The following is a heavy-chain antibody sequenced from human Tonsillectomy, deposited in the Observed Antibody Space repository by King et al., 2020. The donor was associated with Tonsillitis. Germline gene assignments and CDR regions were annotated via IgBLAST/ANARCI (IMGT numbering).Heavy chain of an antibody. D-gene: IGHD3-16*01. CDR1: GYTFTGYY. V-gene: IGHV1-2*02. CDR2: INPNSGDT. J-gene: IGHJ4*02. CDR3: ARGRGSYCFDY. Sequence: VQLVESGAEVKKPGASVKVSCKASGYTFTGYYMHWVRQAPGQGLEWMGWINPNSGDTNYAQKFQGRVTMTRDTSISTAYMEWSRLRSDDTAVYYCARGRGSYCFDYWGQGTPVTVSS.